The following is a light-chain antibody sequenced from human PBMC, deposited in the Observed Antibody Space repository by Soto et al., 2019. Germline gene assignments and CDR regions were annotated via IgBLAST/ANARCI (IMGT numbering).Light chain of an antibody. J-gene: IGLJ1*01. CDR3: SSYTTSSTLV. CDR1: SSDVGGYNY. Sequence: QSALTQPASVSGSPGQPITSSCTGTSSDVGGYNYVSWYQQHTGKAPKLMIYEVNNRPAGVSNRFSGSKSGNTASLTISGLQAEDEADYYCSSYTTSSTLVFGTGTKVTVL. CDR2: EVN. V-gene: IGLV2-14*01.